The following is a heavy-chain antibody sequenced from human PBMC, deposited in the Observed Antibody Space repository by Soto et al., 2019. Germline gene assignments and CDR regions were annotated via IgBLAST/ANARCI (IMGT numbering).Heavy chain of an antibody. CDR3: ASSGYDFWSGYSAFDY. V-gene: IGHV1-46*01. CDR2: INPSGGST. J-gene: IGHJ4*02. CDR1: GYTFTSYY. Sequence: ASVKVSCKASGYTFTSYYMHWVRQAPGQGLEWMGIINPSGGSTSYAQKFQGRVTMTRDTSTSTVYMELSSLRSEGTAVYYCASSGYDFWSGYSAFDYWGQGTLVTVSS. D-gene: IGHD3-3*01.